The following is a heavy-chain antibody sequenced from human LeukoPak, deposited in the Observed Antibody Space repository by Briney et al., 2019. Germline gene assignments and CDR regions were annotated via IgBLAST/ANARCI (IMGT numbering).Heavy chain of an antibody. CDR2: IKEDGRVK. CDR3: TKTGERDY. CDR1: GFTFSESW. J-gene: IGHJ4*02. D-gene: IGHD3-10*01. V-gene: IGHV3-7*01. Sequence: PGGSLRLSCAASGFTFSESWMSWVRQAPGKGLEWVANIKEDGRVKYYVESVKGRFTISRDNAENTLYLQMDSLRGEDTATYYCTKTGERDYWGQGTLVTVSS.